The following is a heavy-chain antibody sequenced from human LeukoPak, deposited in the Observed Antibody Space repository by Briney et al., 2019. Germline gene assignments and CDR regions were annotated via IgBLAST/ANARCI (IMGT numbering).Heavy chain of an antibody. Sequence: SETLSLTCTVSGGSISSYYWSWIRQPPGKGLEWIGYIYYSGSTNYNPSLKSRVTISVDTSKNQFSLKLSSVTAADTAVYYCARAGWDNWNGWEWFDPWGQGTLVTVSS. J-gene: IGHJ5*02. CDR1: GGSISSYY. CDR2: IYYSGST. V-gene: IGHV4-59*12. D-gene: IGHD1-20*01. CDR3: ARAGWDNWNGWEWFDP.